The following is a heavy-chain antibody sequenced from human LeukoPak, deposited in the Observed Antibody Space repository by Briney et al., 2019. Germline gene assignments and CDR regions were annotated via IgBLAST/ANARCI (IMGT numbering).Heavy chain of an antibody. CDR3: ARIRIAARQSWFDP. CDR1: GYTFTSYG. J-gene: IGHJ5*02. Sequence: ASVKVSCKASGYTFTSYGISWVRQAPGQGLEWMGWISAFNGNTNYAQKLQGRVTMTTDTSTSTAYMELRSLGSDDTAVYYCARIRIAARQSWFDPWGQGTLVTVSS. D-gene: IGHD6-6*01. CDR2: ISAFNGNT. V-gene: IGHV1-18*01.